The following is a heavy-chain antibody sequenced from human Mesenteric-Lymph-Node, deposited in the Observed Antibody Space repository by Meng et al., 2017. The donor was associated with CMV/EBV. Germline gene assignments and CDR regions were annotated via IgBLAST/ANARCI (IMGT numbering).Heavy chain of an antibody. J-gene: IGHJ4*02. D-gene: IGHD1-26*01. V-gene: IGHV6-1*01. CDR2: TYYRSKWYN. CDR3: ARDRGELRRFDY. CDR1: GDSVSSNSTA. Sequence: SGDSVSSNSTAWNWIRQSPSRGLEWLGRTYYRSKWYNDYAVSVKSRITINPDTSKNQFSLQLNSVTPEDTAVYYCARDRGELRRFDYWGQGTLVTVSS.